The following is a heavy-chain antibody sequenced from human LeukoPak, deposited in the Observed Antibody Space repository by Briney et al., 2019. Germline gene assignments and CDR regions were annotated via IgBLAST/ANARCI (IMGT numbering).Heavy chain of an antibody. J-gene: IGHJ4*02. Sequence: SETLSLTCTVSGGSINGYYWSWVWHPPGRGLEWIAYIYYSGTTKYNPALQSRVTISVDTSNNQFSLKLSSVTAADTAVYYCARHGGSYFPYWGQGTLVTVCS. D-gene: IGHD1-26*01. CDR2: IYYSGTT. CDR1: GGSINGYY. V-gene: IGHV4-59*08. CDR3: ARHGGSYFPY.